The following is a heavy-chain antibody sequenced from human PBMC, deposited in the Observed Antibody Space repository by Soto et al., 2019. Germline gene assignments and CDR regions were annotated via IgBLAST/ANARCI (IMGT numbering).Heavy chain of an antibody. V-gene: IGHV3-30*18. CDR1: GFTFSSYG. D-gene: IGHD3-3*01. J-gene: IGHJ6*03. CDR3: AKAGPFPGAIFGVGSPKLPYYMDV. CDR2: ISYDGSNK. Sequence: GGSLRLSCAASGFTFSSYGMHWVRQAPGKGLEWVAVISYDGSNKYYADSVKGRFTISRDNSKNTLYLQMNSLRAEDTAVYYCAKAGPFPGAIFGVGSPKLPYYMDVWGKGTTVTVSS.